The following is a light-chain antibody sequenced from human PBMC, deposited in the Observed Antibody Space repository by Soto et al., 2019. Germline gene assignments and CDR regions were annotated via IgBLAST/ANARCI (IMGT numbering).Light chain of an antibody. CDR1: SSDVGSYNL. CDR3: CSYAGSSLGV. CDR2: EGS. V-gene: IGLV2-23*01. J-gene: IGLJ2*01. Sequence: QSALTQPASVSGSPGQSITISCTGTSSDVGSYNLVSWYQQHPGKAPKLMIYEGSKRPSGVSNRFSGSKSGNTASLTSSGLQAEDEADYYCCSYAGSSLGVFGGGTKLTVL.